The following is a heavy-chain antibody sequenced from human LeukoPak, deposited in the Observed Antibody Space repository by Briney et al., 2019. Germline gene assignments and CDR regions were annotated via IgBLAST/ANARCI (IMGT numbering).Heavy chain of an antibody. CDR2: ISWDGGST. Sequence: PGGSLRLSCAASGFIFDDYIMHWVRQAPGKGLEWVSLISWDGGSTYYADSAKGRFTISRDNSKNSLSLQMNSLRPEDTALYYCAKDGKNYFDYWGQGTLVTVSS. CDR1: GFIFDDYI. V-gene: IGHV3-43*01. CDR3: AKDGKNYFDY. J-gene: IGHJ4*02.